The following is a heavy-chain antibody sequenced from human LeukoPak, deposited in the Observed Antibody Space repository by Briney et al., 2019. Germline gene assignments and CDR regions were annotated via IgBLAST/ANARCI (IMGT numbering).Heavy chain of an antibody. J-gene: IGHJ6*03. V-gene: IGHV4-39*01. CDR1: GGSISSSSYY. D-gene: IGHD3-22*01. Sequence: SETLSLTCTVSGGSISSSSYYWGWIRQPPGKGLEWIGSIYYSGSTYYNPSLKGRVTISVDTSKNQFSLKLSSVTAADTAVYYCARLRAYDSSGYHVYYYYYMDVWGKGTTVTISS. CDR2: IYYSGST. CDR3: ARLRAYDSSGYHVYYYYYMDV.